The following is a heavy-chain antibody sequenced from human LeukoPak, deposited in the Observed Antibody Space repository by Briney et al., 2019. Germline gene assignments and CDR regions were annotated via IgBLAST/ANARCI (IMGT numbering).Heavy chain of an antibody. D-gene: IGHD2-2*01. V-gene: IGHV3-73*01. CDR1: GFTFSGSA. CDR3: TPFLVPVDY. Sequence: GSLKLSCAASGFTFSGSAMHWVRQASGKGLEWVGRIRSKANSYATAYAASVKGRFTISRDDSKNTAYLQMNSLKTEDTAVYYCTPFLVPVDYWGQGTLVTVSS. J-gene: IGHJ4*02. CDR2: IRSKANSYAT.